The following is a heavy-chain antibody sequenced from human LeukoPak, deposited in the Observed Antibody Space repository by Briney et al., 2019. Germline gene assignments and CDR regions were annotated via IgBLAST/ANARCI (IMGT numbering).Heavy chain of an antibody. CDR1: GGSISSSSYY. V-gene: IGHV4-39*01. CDR3: YYMDV. D-gene: IGHD6-19*01. Sequence: SETLSLTCTVSGGSISSSSYYWGWIRQPPGKGLEWIGSIYYSGSTYYNPSLKSRVTISVDTSKNQFSLYYCARHVSAYSSGLPYYMDVWGKGTTVTVSS. CDR2: IYYSGST. J-gene: IGHJ6*03.